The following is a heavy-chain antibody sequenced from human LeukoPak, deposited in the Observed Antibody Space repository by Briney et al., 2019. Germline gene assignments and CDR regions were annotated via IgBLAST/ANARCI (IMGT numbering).Heavy chain of an antibody. CDR1: GYTLTELS. CDR2: FDPEDGET. Sequence: GASVKVSFKVSGYTLTELSMHWVRQAPGKGLEWMGGFDPEDGETIYAQKFQGRVTMTEDTSTDTAYMELSSLRSEDTAVYYCATSSRHSSSWYRPFDYWGQGTLVTVSS. J-gene: IGHJ4*02. V-gene: IGHV1-24*01. D-gene: IGHD6-13*01. CDR3: ATSSRHSSSWYRPFDY.